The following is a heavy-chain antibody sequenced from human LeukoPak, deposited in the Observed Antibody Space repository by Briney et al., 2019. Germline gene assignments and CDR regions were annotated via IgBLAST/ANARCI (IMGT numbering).Heavy chain of an antibody. CDR2: ISPNSGGT. Sequence: ASVKVSCKASGYTFTGYYMHWVRQAPGQGLEWMGWISPNSGGTNYAQKFQGRVTMTRDTSISTAYMELSSLRSEDTAVYYCARVRGSTMIVPYFDYWGQGTLVTVSS. J-gene: IGHJ4*02. V-gene: IGHV1-2*02. CDR3: ARVRGSTMIVPYFDY. CDR1: GYTFTGYY. D-gene: IGHD3-22*01.